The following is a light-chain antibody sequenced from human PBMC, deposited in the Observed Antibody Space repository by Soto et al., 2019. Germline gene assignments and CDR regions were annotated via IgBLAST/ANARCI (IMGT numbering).Light chain of an antibody. J-gene: IGKJ2*01. CDR1: QSVTTN. Sequence: ETVMTQSPASLSVSPGERATLSCRASQSVTTNLAWYQQKPGQAPRLLIYGAYTRATGIPARFSGSGSGTEFTLTISSLQSEDFAVYYCQQYNNWPLYTFGQGTKVDI. CDR2: GAY. V-gene: IGKV3-15*01. CDR3: QQYNNWPLYT.